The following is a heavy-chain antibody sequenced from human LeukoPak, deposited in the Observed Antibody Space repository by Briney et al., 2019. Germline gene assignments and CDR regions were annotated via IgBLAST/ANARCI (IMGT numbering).Heavy chain of an antibody. V-gene: IGHV3-23*01. CDR3: AKSDMVRGVIIKAPDY. CDR2: IGGST. Sequence: GGSLRLSCAASGFTFSTYAMSWVRQAPGKGLEWVSAIGGSTYYADSVKGRFTISRDNSKSTLYLQMNSLRAEDTAVYYCAKSDMVRGVIIKAPDYWGQGTLVTVSS. J-gene: IGHJ4*02. CDR1: GFTFSTYA. D-gene: IGHD3-10*01.